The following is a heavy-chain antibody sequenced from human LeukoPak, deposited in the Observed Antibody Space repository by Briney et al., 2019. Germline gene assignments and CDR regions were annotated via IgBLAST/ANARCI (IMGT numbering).Heavy chain of an antibody. J-gene: IGHJ4*02. CDR3: ARNTPYDIRGYFLDY. V-gene: IGHV4-59*01. CDR1: GGSISGYY. D-gene: IGHD3-22*01. Sequence: KPSETLSLTCTASGGSISGYYWSWIRQPPGKGLEWIWYIYYSGSTNYKPSLKSRVTISVDTSKNQFSLKLSSVTAADTAVYYCARNTPYDIRGYFLDYWGPGTLVTVSS. CDR2: IYYSGST.